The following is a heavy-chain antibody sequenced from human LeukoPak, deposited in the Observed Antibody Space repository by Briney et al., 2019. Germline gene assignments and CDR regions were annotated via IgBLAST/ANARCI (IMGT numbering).Heavy chain of an antibody. CDR2: INSDESIT. CDR3: ARGLVPGFLDY. Sequence: GGSLRLSCAASGFTFSSSWMYWVRQAPGKGLVWVSRINSDESITTYADSVKGRFTISRDNAKNTLNLQMNSLRAEDTAVYYCARGLVPGFLDYWGQGTPVTVSS. D-gene: IGHD4-11*01. J-gene: IGHJ4*02. V-gene: IGHV3-74*01. CDR1: GFTFSSSW.